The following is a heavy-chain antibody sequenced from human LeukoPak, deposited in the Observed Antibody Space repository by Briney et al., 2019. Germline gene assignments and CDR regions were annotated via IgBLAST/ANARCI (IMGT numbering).Heavy chain of an antibody. D-gene: IGHD4-11*01. CDR2: VYYSGSS. CDR3: ARVPGAYSNYAAIDY. V-gene: IGHV4-39*02. Sequence: PSETLSLTCTVSGGSISSRTYYWGWIRQPPGKGLEWIGTVYYSGSSYYNPSLKSRVTMSVDMSKSHFSLKLSSVTAADTGVYFCARVPGAYSNYAAIDYWGQGALVTVST. J-gene: IGHJ4*02. CDR1: GGSISSRTYY.